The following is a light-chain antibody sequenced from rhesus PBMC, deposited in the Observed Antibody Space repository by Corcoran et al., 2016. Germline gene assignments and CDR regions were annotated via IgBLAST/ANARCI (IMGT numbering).Light chain of an antibody. CDR2: AAS. Sequence: DIQMTQSPSSLSASVGDKVTINCRASQGISNGLAWYHQKPGKAPKLLGSAASSLQSGVPSRVIGIGSGTDFTLTLTSLQPEDFAVYCFQQRNSYPFAFGPGTKLDIK. CDR1: QGISNG. V-gene: IGKV1-33*01. CDR3: QQRNSYPFA. J-gene: IGKJ3*01.